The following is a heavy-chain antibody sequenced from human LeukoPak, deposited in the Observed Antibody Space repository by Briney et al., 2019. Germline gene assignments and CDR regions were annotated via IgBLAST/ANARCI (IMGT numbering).Heavy chain of an antibody. D-gene: IGHD4-17*01. CDR2: ISASSSST. CDR1: GFTLSTYA. J-gene: IGHJ4*02. Sequence: GGSLRLSCEASGFTLSTYAMTWVRQAPGKGLEWLPGISASSSSTFYADSVKGRFTISRDNSKNSLYLQMNSLRAEDTAVYYCAKSHIGGAWYIGSWGQGTLVTVSS. CDR3: AKSHIGGAWYIGS. V-gene: IGHV3-23*01.